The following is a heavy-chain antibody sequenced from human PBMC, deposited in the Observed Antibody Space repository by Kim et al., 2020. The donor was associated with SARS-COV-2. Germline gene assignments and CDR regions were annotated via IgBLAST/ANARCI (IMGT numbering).Heavy chain of an antibody. CDR3: ARDQGLYYGMDV. CDR1: GFTVSSNY. J-gene: IGHJ6*02. CDR2: IYSGGST. Sequence: GGSLRLSCAASGFTVSSNYMSWVRQAPGKGLEWVSVIYSGGSTYYADSVKGRFTISRDNSKNTLYLQMNSLRAEDTAVYYCARDQGLYYGMDVWGQGTTVTVSS. V-gene: IGHV3-53*01.